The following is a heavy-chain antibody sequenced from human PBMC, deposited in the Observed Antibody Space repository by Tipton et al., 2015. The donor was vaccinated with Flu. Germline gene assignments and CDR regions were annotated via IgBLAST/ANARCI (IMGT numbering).Heavy chain of an antibody. V-gene: IGHV4-38-2*01. CDR2: VYHSGTT. CDR3: ARHTGDSVRGVIDN. D-gene: IGHD3-10*02. J-gene: IGHJ4*02. Sequence: TLSLTCAVSGYSISSGYYWGWIRQPPGKGLEWIGSVYHSGTTYYNLSLKSRVTISVDTSKNQFSLRLTSVTAADTAVFYCARHTGDSVRGVIDNWGQGALVTVSS. CDR1: GYSISSGYY.